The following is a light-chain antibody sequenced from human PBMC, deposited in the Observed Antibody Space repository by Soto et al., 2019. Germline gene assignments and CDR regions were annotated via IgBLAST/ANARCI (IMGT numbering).Light chain of an antibody. CDR2: EVT. J-gene: IGLJ1*01. V-gene: IGLV2-14*01. CDR1: GSDVGGYNY. CDR3: TSYTASTTLV. Sequence: QSVLTQPASVSGSPGQSITISCTGTGSDVGGYNYVSWYQQHPGKAPKFMIYEVTNRPSGVSDRFSGSKSGNTASLTISGLQAEDEADYYCTSYTASTTLVFGTGTKLTVL.